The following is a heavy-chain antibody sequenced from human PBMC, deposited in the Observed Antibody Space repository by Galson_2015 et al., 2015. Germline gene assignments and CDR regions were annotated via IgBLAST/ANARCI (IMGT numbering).Heavy chain of an antibody. J-gene: IGHJ6*03. D-gene: IGHD2-15*01. CDR2: TYYRPKWYN. CDR3: ARDLVVVVAATPHPYYYYYYMDV. Sequence: CAISGDSVSSNSAAWNWIRQSPSRGLEWLGRTYYRPKWYNDYAVSVKSRITINPDTSKNQFSLQLNSVTPEDTAVYYCARDLVVVVAATPHPYYYYYYMDVWGKGTTVTVSS. V-gene: IGHV6-1*01. CDR1: GDSVSSNSAA.